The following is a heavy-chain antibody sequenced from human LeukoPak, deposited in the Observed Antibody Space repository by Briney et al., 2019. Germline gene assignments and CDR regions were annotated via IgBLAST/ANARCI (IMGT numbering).Heavy chain of an antibody. CDR1: GYTFTSYA. Sequence: SVKVSCKASGYTFTSYAMNWVRQAPGQGLEWMGGIIPIFGTANYAQKFQGRVTITADESTSAAYMELSSLRSEDTAVYYCARGRDDSSGYYYGSYDYWGQGTLVTVSS. CDR2: IIPIFGTA. V-gene: IGHV1-69*13. CDR3: ARGRDDSSGYYYGSYDY. D-gene: IGHD3-22*01. J-gene: IGHJ4*02.